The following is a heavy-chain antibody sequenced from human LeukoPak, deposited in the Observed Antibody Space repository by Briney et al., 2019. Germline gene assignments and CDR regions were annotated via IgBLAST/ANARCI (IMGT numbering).Heavy chain of an antibody. V-gene: IGHV3-74*01. D-gene: IGHD3-22*01. CDR1: GFTFSSYW. CDR2: IKSDGST. CDR3: ARGPSEIGGYYPEYFRH. J-gene: IGHJ1*01. Sequence: GRSLRLSCAVSGFTFSSYWMHWVRQAPGKGLVWVSRIKSDGSTNYADSVKGRFTISRDNAKNTVSLQMNSLRAEDTGVYYCARGPSEIGGYYPEYFRHWGQGTLVTVSS.